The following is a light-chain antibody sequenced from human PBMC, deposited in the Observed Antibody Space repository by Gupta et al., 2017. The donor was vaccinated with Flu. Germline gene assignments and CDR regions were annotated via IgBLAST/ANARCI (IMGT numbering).Light chain of an antibody. V-gene: IGKV3-11*01. CDR1: QSVSSY. J-gene: IGKJ2*01. Sequence: EIVLTQSPATLPLSPGERATLSCRASQSVSSYLAWYQQKPGQAPRLLIYDASNRATGIKARFSGSGDGTDFTLTISSREPEDFAVYYCQQRINGPPLYTFGQGTKMEIK. CDR2: DAS. CDR3: QQRINGPPLYT.